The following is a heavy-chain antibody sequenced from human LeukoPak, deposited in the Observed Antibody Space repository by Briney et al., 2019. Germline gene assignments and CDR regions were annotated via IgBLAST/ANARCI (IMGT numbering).Heavy chain of an antibody. J-gene: IGHJ6*03. V-gene: IGHV3-74*01. CDR2: IKSDGSST. Sequence: GGSLRLSCAASGFPFSTYWMHWVRQAPGKGLVWVSRIKSDGSSTSYADSVKGRFTISRDNAKNTLYLQMNSLRAEDTAVYYCARGGVNTMLRGVIRYYYMDVWGKGTTVTISS. D-gene: IGHD3-10*01. CDR3: ARGGVNTMLRGVIRYYYMDV. CDR1: GFPFSTYW.